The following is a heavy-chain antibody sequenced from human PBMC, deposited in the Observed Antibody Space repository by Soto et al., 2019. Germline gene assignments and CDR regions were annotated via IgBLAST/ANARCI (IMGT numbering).Heavy chain of an antibody. CDR3: AREGGEIVATIRRPRHELFSNYMDV. Sequence: GGSLRLSCAASGFTFSSYAMHWVRQAPGKGLEYVSAISSNGGSTYYANSVKGRFTISRDNSKNTLYLQMGSLRAEDMAVYYCAREGGEIVATIRRPRHELFSNYMDVWGKGTTVTVSS. D-gene: IGHD5-12*01. CDR1: GFTFSSYA. CDR2: ISSNGGST. J-gene: IGHJ6*03. V-gene: IGHV3-64*01.